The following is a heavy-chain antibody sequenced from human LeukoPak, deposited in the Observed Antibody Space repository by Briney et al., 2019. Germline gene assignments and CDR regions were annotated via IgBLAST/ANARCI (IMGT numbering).Heavy chain of an antibody. D-gene: IGHD6-19*01. J-gene: IGHJ4*02. CDR2: IYYSGST. Sequence: SETLSLTCTVSGGSISSSSYYWGWIRQPPGKGLEWIGSIYYSGSTYYNPSLKSRVTISVDTSKNQFSLKLSSVTAADTAVYYCARAVGSSGWSIDYWGQGTLVTVSS. CDR1: GGSISSSSYY. V-gene: IGHV4-39*07. CDR3: ARAVGSSGWSIDY.